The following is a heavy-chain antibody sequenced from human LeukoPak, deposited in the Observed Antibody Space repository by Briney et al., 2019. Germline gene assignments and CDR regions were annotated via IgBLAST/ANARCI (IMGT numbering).Heavy chain of an antibody. D-gene: IGHD3-10*01. V-gene: IGHV3-30*04. CDR1: GFPFSDYA. J-gene: IGHJ4*02. CDR2: ISYDGGNK. CDR3: ARDLGVYYYGSGSYTSLGY. Sequence: GGSLRLSCAASGFPFSDYAIHWVRQAPGKGLEWVAVISYDGGNKYYADSVKGRFTISRDNSKNTLYLQMNSLRAEDTAVYYCARDLGVYYYGSGSYTSLGYWGQGTLVTVSS.